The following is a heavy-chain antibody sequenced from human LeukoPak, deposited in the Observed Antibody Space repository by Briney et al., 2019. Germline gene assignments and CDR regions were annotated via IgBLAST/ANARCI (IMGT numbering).Heavy chain of an antibody. CDR3: PREDRDYYDSSGYYNWFDP. CDR2: IYYSGST. D-gene: IGHD3-22*01. V-gene: IGHV4-59*01. Sequence: PSETLSLTCTVSGGSISSYYWSWIRQPPGKGLEWIGYIYYSGSTNYNPSLKSRVTISVDTSENQFSLKLSSVTAADTAVYYCPREDRDYYDSSGYYNWFDPWGQGTLVTVSS. J-gene: IGHJ5*02. CDR1: GGSISSYY.